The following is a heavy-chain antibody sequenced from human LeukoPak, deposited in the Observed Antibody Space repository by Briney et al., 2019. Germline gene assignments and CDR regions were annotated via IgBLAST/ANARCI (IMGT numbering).Heavy chain of an antibody. D-gene: IGHD5-12*01. J-gene: IGHJ5*02. CDR3: ARQYSGYDWGSSLQLWPPFDP. Sequence: SETLSLTCTVSGGSISSYYWSWIRQPPGKGLEWIGYIYYSGSTNYNPSLKSRVTISVDTSKNQFSLKLSSVTAADTAVYYRARQYSGYDWGSSLQLWPPFDPWGQGTLVTVSS. CDR2: IYYSGST. V-gene: IGHV4-59*08. CDR1: GGSISSYY.